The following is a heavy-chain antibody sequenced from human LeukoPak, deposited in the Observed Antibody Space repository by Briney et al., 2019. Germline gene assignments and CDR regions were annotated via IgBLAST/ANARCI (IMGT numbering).Heavy chain of an antibody. CDR1: GGSISSSSYY. CDR3: AGSTAMVLYYYYMDV. Sequence: SETLSLTCTVSGGSISSSSYYWSWIRQPPGKGLEWIGEINHSGSTNYNPSLKSRVTISVDTSKNQFSLKLSSVTAADTAVYYCAGSTAMVLYYYYMDVWGKGTTVTISS. J-gene: IGHJ6*03. CDR2: INHSGST. V-gene: IGHV4-39*07. D-gene: IGHD5-18*01.